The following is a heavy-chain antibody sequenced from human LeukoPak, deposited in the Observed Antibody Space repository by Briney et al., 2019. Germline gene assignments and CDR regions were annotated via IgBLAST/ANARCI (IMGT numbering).Heavy chain of an antibody. CDR1: GFTFSTYG. CDR3: AKRRGYDSYYFDY. J-gene: IGHJ4*02. D-gene: IGHD5-12*01. Sequence: GGSLRLSCAASGFTFSTYGMHWVRQAPGKGLEWVSFIRYDGNNKYYADSVKGRFTISRDNSKNTLYLQMNSLRAEDTAVYYCAKRRGYDSYYFDYWGQGTLVTVSS. V-gene: IGHV3-30*02. CDR2: IRYDGNNK.